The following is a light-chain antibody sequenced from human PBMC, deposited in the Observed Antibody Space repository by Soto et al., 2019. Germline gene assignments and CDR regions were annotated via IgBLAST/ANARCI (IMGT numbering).Light chain of an antibody. J-gene: IGLJ1*01. Sequence: QPVLTQPRSVSGSPGESVTITCTGTSSDVGGYNSVSWYQQRPDKAPKLMIYDVNKWPSGVPDRFSGSKSGNTASLTISGLQAYDEADYYCCAYAGDNSFDVFGTGTKVTVL. CDR2: DVN. CDR3: CAYAGDNSFDV. V-gene: IGLV2-11*01. CDR1: SSDVGGYNS.